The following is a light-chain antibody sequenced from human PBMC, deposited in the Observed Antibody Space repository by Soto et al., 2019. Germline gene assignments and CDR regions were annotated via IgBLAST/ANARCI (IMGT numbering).Light chain of an antibody. CDR1: QSVGSY. J-gene: IGKJ5*01. CDR2: DAS. Sequence: EILLTQSPATLSLSPGERATLSCRASQSVGSYLAWYRQKPGQAPRLLIYDASNRATGIPARFSGSGFGTDFTLTISSLEPEDFAVYYCQQRSNWPPITFGQGTRLEIK. CDR3: QQRSNWPPIT. V-gene: IGKV3-11*01.